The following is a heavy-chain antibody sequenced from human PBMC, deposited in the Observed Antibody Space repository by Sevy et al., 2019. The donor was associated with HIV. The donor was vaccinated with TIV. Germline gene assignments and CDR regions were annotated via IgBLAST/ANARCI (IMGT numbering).Heavy chain of an antibody. CDR3: AKDQEVGASNESDY. V-gene: IGHV3-23*01. CDR2: ISGRGGST. Sequence: GESLKISCAASGFTFSSYAMSWVRQAPGKGLEWVSAISGRGGSTYYADPVKGRFTISRDNSMDTRYLQMNSLSAEDTAVYYCAKDQEVGASNESDYWRQGALLTVSS. CDR1: GFTFSSYA. D-gene: IGHD1-26*01. J-gene: IGHJ4*02.